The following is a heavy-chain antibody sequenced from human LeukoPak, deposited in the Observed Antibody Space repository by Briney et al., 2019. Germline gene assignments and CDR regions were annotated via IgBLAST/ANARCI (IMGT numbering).Heavy chain of an antibody. V-gene: IGHV4-34*01. Sequence: SETLSLTCAVYGGSFSGYYWSWIRQPPGKGLEWIGEINHSGSTNYNPSLKSRVTISVDTSKNQFSLKLSSVTAADTAVYHCARGVTLVYGAIRGDWFDPWGQGTLVTVSS. J-gene: IGHJ5*02. CDR3: ARGVTLVYGAIRGDWFDP. CDR2: INHSGST. CDR1: GGSFSGYY. D-gene: IGHD4-17*01.